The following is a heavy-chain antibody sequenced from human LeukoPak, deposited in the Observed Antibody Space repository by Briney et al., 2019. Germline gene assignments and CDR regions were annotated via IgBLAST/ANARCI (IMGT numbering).Heavy chain of an antibody. CDR2: INPNSGGT. CDR3: ARIAIPGRHYFDP. CDR1: GYSFTDYS. Sequence: ASVTVSCTASGYSFTDYSMHWVRQAPGQGLEWMGWINPNSGGTDYAQEFRGRVTMTRDTSISTAYMELSRLRSDVTAVYYCARIAIPGRHYFDPWGQGNLVTVSS. D-gene: IGHD2-2*02. J-gene: IGHJ5*01. V-gene: IGHV1-2*02.